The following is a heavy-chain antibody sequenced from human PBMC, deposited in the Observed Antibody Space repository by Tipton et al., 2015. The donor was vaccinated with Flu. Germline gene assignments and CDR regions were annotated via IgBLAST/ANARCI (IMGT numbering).Heavy chain of an antibody. CDR3: ARDRIVNGFWTGYERYGMDV. D-gene: IGHD3/OR15-3a*01. Sequence: TLSLTCAVYGRSFSGYYWSWIRQPPGKGLEWIGEINHSGRTNYNPPLRSRVTISVDTSNNQFSLKLTSVTAADTGLYYCARDRIVNGFWTGYERYGMDVWGQGTTVTVSS. CDR2: INHSGRT. V-gene: IGHV4-34*01. CDR1: GRSFSGYY. J-gene: IGHJ6*02.